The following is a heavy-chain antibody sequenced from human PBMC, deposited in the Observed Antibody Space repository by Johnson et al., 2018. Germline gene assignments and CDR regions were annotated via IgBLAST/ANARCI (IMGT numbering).Heavy chain of an antibody. CDR2: IYYSGST. CDR3: ARRVLNYDAFDI. Sequence: QVQLQESGPGLVKPSETLSLTCTVSGGSISSYYWSWIRQPPGKGLEWIGYIYYSGSTNSNPSLKSRVTISVDTSKNQFSLKLSSVTAADTAVYYCARRVLNYDAFDIWGQGTMVTVSS. J-gene: IGHJ3*02. V-gene: IGHV4-59*01. CDR1: GGSISSYY. D-gene: IGHD6-13*01.